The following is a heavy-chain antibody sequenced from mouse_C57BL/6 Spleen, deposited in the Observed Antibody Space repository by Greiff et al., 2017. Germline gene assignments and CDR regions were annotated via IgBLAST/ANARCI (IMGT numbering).Heavy chain of an antibody. Sequence: EVQRVESGPGLVKPSQSLSLTCSVTGYSITSGYYWNWIRQFPGNKLEWMGYISYDGSNNYNPSLKNRISITRDTSKNQFFLKLNSVTTEDTATYYCARVGVTTPLDYWGQGTTLTVSS. CDR1: GYSITSGYY. J-gene: IGHJ2*01. D-gene: IGHD2-3*01. CDR3: ARVGVTTPLDY. CDR2: ISYDGSN. V-gene: IGHV3-6*01.